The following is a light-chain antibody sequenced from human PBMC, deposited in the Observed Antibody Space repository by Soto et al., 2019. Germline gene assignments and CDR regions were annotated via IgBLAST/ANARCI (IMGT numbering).Light chain of an antibody. CDR1: SSNIGSNY. Sequence: QSVLAQPRSASGTPGQSVTISCSGSSSNIGSNYVYWYQQLPGTAPKLLIYSNNQRPSGVPDRFSGSKSGTSASLAISGLRSEDEADYYCAAWDDSLSGIYVFGTGTKVTVL. CDR3: AAWDDSLSGIYV. J-gene: IGLJ1*01. CDR2: SNN. V-gene: IGLV1-47*02.